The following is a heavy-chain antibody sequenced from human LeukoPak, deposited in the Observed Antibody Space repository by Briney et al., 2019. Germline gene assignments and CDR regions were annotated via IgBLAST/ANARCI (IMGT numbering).Heavy chain of an antibody. CDR3: ARENNGGYDLLTSLYYFDY. CDR2: ISGSGGST. D-gene: IGHD2-8*01. J-gene: IGHJ4*02. V-gene: IGHV3-23*01. Sequence: PGGSLRLSCAASGFTFSSYAMSWVRQAPGKGLEWVSAISGSGGSTYYADSVKGRFTISRDNSKNTLYLQMNSLRAEDTAVYYCARENNGGYDLLTSLYYFDYWGQGTLVTVSS. CDR1: GFTFSSYA.